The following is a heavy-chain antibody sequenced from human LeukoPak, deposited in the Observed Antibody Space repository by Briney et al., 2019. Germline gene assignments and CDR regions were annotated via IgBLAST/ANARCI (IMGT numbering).Heavy chain of an antibody. CDR1: GFTFSDYY. CDR3: ARTGCTNGVCYFTPVFDY. Sequence: GGSLRLSCAAPGFTFSDYYMSWIRQAPGKGLEWVSYISSSGSTIYYADSVKGRFTISRDNAKNSLYLQMNSLRAEDTAVYYCARTGCTNGVCYFTPVFDYWGQGTLVTVSS. J-gene: IGHJ4*02. D-gene: IGHD2-8*01. V-gene: IGHV3-11*01. CDR2: ISSSGSTI.